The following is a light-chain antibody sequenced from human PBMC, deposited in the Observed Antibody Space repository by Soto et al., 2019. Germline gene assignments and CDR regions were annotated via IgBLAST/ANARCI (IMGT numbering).Light chain of an antibody. J-gene: IGLJ1*01. CDR1: TSDIGGYNY. CDR2: DVT. Sequence: QSVLTQPASVSGSPGQSITISCTGTTSDIGGYNYVSWYQQHPGKAPKLMIYDVTRRPSGVSNRFSGSKSGNTASLTISGFQAEDEADYYCSSDISSSAPYVFGTGTKVTVL. V-gene: IGLV2-14*01. CDR3: SSDISSSAPYV.